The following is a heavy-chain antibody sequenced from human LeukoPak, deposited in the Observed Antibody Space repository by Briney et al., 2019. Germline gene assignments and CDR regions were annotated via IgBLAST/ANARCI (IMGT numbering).Heavy chain of an antibody. CDR3: TTDEVGAGPLDN. V-gene: IGHV3-15*01. CDR1: GFTFSNAW. CDR2: IKSKTDGGTT. J-gene: IGHJ4*02. Sequence: GGSLRLSCAASGFTFSNAWMSWVRQAPGKGLEWVGRIKSKTDGGTTDYAAPVKGRFTISRDDSKNTLYLQMNSLKTEDTAVYYCTTDEVGAGPLDNWGQGTLVTVSS. D-gene: IGHD1-26*01.